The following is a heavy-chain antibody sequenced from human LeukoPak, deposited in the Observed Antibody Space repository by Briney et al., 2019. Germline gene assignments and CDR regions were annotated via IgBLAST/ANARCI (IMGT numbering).Heavy chain of an antibody. CDR2: RKQDGSEK. V-gene: IGHV3-7*01. D-gene: IGHD4-11*01. CDR1: GFTFSSYS. Sequence: GGSLRLSCAASGFTFSSYSMNWVRQAPGKGLEWVANRKQDGSEKHYVDSVKGRFTISRDNAKNSLYLQMSSLRAEDTAVYYCTRVEETATTAAIIRKYSYYYYYMDVWGKGNTVTVSS. J-gene: IGHJ6*03. CDR3: TRVEETATTAAIIRKYSYYYYYMDV.